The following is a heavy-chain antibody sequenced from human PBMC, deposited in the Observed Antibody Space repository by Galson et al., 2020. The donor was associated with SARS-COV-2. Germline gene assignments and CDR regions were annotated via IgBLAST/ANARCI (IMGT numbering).Heavy chain of an antibody. CDR2: FDPDDGQS. D-gene: IGHD3-9*01. CDR3: ATHPACYDILTGPTGRLDP. V-gene: IGHV1-24*01. J-gene: IGHJ5*02. CDR1: NLTKLS. Sequence: NLTKLSMHWVRQAPGKGLEWIGGFDPDDGQSIYAQKFQGRVTMTNDTSTDTAYMELIRLRSEDTAVYYCATHPACYDILTGPTGRLDPWGQGTVVIVSS.